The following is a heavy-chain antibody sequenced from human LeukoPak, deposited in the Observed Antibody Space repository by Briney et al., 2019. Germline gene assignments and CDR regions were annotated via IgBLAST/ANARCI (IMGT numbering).Heavy chain of an antibody. CDR2: MNPNSGNT. D-gene: IGHD2-15*01. Sequence: ASVKVSCKASGYTFTSYDINWVRQATGQGLEWMGWMNPNSGNTGYAQRFQGRITMTRNTSINTAYMELISLTSEDTAVYYCARDGRFFSGPTCYFRGKHLFDPWGQGTLVAVSS. J-gene: IGHJ5*02. CDR3: ARDGRFFSGPTCYFRGKHLFDP. CDR1: GYTFTSYD. V-gene: IGHV1-8*02.